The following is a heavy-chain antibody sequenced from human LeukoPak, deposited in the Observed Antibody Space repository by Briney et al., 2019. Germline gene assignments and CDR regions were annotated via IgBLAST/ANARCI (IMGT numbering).Heavy chain of an antibody. J-gene: IGHJ3*02. V-gene: IGHV4-4*07. CDR2: IYTSGST. D-gene: IGHD2-2*01. CDR3: ARETPGQLLYNNAFDI. Sequence: SETLSLTCAVYGGSISSYYWSWIRQPAGKGLEWIGRIYTSGSTNYNPSLKSRVTMSVDTSKNQFSLKLSSVTAADTAVYYCARETPGQLLYNNAFDIWGQGTMVTVSS. CDR1: GGSISSYY.